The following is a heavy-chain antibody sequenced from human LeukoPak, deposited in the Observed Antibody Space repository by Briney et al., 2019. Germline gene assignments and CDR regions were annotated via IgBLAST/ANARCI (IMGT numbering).Heavy chain of an antibody. V-gene: IGHV3-23*01. J-gene: IGHJ4*02. CDR1: GFTFNHSA. D-gene: IGHD6-13*01. Sequence: GGSLRLSCAASGFTFNHSAMSWVRQAPGKGLEWVSGINHHGHTFYADSVKGRFTISRDNSKNTLYLQMNSLRAEDTAVYFCARDMGRAWYGPPDYWGQGTLVTVSS. CDR2: INHHGHT. CDR3: ARDMGRAWYGPPDY.